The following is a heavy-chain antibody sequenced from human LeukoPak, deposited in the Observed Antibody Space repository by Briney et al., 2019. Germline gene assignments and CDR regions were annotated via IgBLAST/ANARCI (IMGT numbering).Heavy chain of an antibody. CDR3: ARKKGGDWAFDY. V-gene: IGHV4-59*01. CDR2: IYYSGST. D-gene: IGHD2-21*02. J-gene: IGHJ4*02. CDR1: GGSISSYY. Sequence: SETLSLTCTVSGGSISSYYWSWIRQPPGKGLEWIGYIYYSGSTNYNPSLKSRVTISVDTSKNQFSLKLSSVTAADTAVYYCARKKGGDWAFDYWGQGTLVTVSS.